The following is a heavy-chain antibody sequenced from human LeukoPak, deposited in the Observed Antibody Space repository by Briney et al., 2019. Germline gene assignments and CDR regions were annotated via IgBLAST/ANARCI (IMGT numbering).Heavy chain of an antibody. CDR1: GGSISSYY. Sequence: SETLSLTCTVFGGSISSYYWSWIRQPPGKGLEWIGYIYYRGSTNYNPSLKSRVTISVDTSKNQFSLKLSSVTAADTAVYYCARLSGYSSGHYYSDYWGQGTLVTVSS. CDR2: IYYRGST. CDR3: ARLSGYSSGHYYSDY. V-gene: IGHV4-59*01. D-gene: IGHD3-22*01. J-gene: IGHJ4*02.